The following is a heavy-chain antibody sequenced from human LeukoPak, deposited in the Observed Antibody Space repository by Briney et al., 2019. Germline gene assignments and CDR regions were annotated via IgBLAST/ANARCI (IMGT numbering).Heavy chain of an antibody. D-gene: IGHD3-3*01. Sequence: PGGSLRLSCAASGFTFSSYSMNWVRQAPGKGLEWVSSISSSSSYIYYADSVKGRFTISRDNAKNSLYLQMSSLRAVDTAVYYCARAAHTIFGEPIEFDYWGQGTLVTVSS. CDR1: GFTFSSYS. V-gene: IGHV3-21*01. CDR2: ISSSSSYI. CDR3: ARAAHTIFGEPIEFDY. J-gene: IGHJ4*02.